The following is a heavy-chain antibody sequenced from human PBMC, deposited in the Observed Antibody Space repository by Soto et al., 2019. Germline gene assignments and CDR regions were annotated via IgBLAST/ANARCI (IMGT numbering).Heavy chain of an antibody. V-gene: IGHV3-74*01. D-gene: IGHD5-18*01. CDR3: ARAQKWRQLSLNVFDL. CDR2: ITGAGDGT. CDR1: GFTIENSV. J-gene: IGHJ3*01. Sequence: PVWSLRLSCVASGFTIENSVMHWVRQTPGKGLMWVSRITGAGDGTLYADSVQGRFTISKDNAKNTVYLHMTGLRVEETAVYYCARAQKWRQLSLNVFDLWGQGTTVTV.